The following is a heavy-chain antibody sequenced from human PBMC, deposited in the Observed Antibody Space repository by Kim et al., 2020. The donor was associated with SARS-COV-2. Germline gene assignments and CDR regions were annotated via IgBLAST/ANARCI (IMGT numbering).Heavy chain of an antibody. D-gene: IGHD5-12*01. Sequence: YYPGSVKGRFTISRENAKNSLYLQMNSLRAGDTAVYYCARGHSGYDHFDYWGQGTLVTVSS. V-gene: IGHV3-13*01. J-gene: IGHJ4*02. CDR3: ARGHSGYDHFDY.